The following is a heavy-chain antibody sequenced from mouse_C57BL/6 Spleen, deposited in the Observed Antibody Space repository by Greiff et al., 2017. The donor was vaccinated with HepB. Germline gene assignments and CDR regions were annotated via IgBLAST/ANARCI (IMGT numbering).Heavy chain of an antibody. J-gene: IGHJ1*03. CDR3: ASYYGYNYWYFDV. V-gene: IGHV5-4*01. Sequence: EVQLVESGGGLVKPGGSLKLSCAASGFTFSSYAMSWVRQTPEKRLEWVATISDGGSYTYYPDNVKGRFTISRDNAKNNLYLQMSHLKSEDTAMYYCASYYGYNYWYFDVWGTGTTVTVSS. D-gene: IGHD2-2*01. CDR2: ISDGGSYT. CDR1: GFTFSSYA.